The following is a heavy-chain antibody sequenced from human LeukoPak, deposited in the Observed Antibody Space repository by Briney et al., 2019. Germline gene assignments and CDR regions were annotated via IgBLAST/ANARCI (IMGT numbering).Heavy chain of an antibody. J-gene: IGHJ4*02. CDR1: GFTFSTYW. Sequence: GSLRLSCAASGFTFSTYWMSWVRQAPGTGLEWVASIKQDGSEKSYVDSVKGRFTISRDNAKNSLYLQMNSLRAEDTAVYYCARGGYQLLWYWGQGTLVTVSS. D-gene: IGHD2-2*01. V-gene: IGHV3-7*04. CDR3: ARGGYQLLWY. CDR2: IKQDGSEK.